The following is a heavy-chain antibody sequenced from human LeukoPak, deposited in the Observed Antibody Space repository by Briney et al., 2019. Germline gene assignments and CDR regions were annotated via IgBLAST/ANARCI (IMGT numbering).Heavy chain of an antibody. CDR3: ARDGITIFGVVPTYYGMDV. CDR2: IYYSGST. J-gene: IGHJ6*02. Sequence: SQTLSLTCTVSGGSISSGDYYWSWIRQPPGKGLEWIGYIYYSGSTYYNPSLKSRVTISVDTSKNQFSLKLSSVTAADTAVYYRARDGITIFGVVPTYYGMDVWGQGTTVTVSS. D-gene: IGHD3-3*01. CDR1: GGSISSGDYY. V-gene: IGHV4-30-4*01.